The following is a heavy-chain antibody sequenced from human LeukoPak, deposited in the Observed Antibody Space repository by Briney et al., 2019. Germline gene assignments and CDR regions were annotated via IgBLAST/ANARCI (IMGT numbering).Heavy chain of an antibody. Sequence: PGGSLRLSCAASGFTFSSYWMHWVSQAPGEGLVWVSRIKRDGSVTWYADSVKGRFTISRDNTKNMLYLQMNSLRDEDTAVYFCARDHDAVGTTIDHWGQGTLVTVSS. J-gene: IGHJ4*02. V-gene: IGHV3-74*01. CDR2: IKRDGSVT. CDR3: ARDHDAVGTTIDH. D-gene: IGHD1-14*01. CDR1: GFTFSSYW.